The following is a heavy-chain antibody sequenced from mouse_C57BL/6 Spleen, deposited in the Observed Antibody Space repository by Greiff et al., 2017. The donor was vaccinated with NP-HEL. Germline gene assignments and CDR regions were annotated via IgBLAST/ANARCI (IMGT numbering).Heavy chain of an antibody. CDR2: IYPGSGST. CDR1: GYTFTSYW. Sequence: QVQLKQPGAELVKPGASVKMSCKASGYTFTSYWITWVKQRPGQGLEWIGDIYPGSGSTNYNEKFKSKATLTVDTSSSTAYMQLSSLTSEDSAVYYCARASSMAGNYYAMDYWGQGTSVTVSS. J-gene: IGHJ4*01. CDR3: ARASSMAGNYYAMDY. V-gene: IGHV1-55*01. D-gene: IGHD2-1*01.